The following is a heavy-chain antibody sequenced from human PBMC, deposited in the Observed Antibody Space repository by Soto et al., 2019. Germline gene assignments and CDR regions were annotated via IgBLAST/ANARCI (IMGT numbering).Heavy chain of an antibody. D-gene: IGHD1-26*01. Sequence: GGSLRLSCVASGFTFSIYGMHWFRQAPGKGLEWVAIISYDGSNTYYADSVKGRFIISRDNSKNTLYLQMNSLRAEDTSVYYCAKEGGLSGSYYISSSYYFDYWGQGTLVTVSS. CDR1: GFTFSIYG. CDR2: ISYDGSNT. CDR3: AKEGGLSGSYYISSSYYFDY. J-gene: IGHJ4*02. V-gene: IGHV3-30*18.